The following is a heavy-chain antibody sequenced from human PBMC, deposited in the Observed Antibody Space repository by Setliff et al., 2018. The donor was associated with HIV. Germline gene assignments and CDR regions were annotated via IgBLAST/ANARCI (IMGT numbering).Heavy chain of an antibody. CDR1: GGSFRTSV. CDR3: AREKVQESLGGVGATEN. D-gene: IGHD1-26*01. Sequence: GASVKVSCKTSGGSFRTSVISWVRQAPGQGLEWVGGILPFLGMGDFAQKFQGRVTITADESTSTAYMELSSLRSEDTAVYYCAREKVQESLGGVGATENWGQGTLVTVSS. CDR2: ILPFLGMG. J-gene: IGHJ4*02. V-gene: IGHV1-69*10.